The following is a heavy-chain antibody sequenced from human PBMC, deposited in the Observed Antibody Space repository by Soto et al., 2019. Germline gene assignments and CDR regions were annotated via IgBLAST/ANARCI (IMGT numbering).Heavy chain of an antibody. CDR1: GGSISSYY. CDR3: ARHEEYYYYYYYIDV. J-gene: IGHJ6*03. V-gene: IGHV4-59*08. CDR2: IYYSGST. Sequence: WETLSLTCTVSGGSISSYYWSWIRQPPGKGLEWIGYIYYSGSTNYNPSLKSRVTISVDTSKNQFSLKLSSVTAADTAVYYCARHEEYYYYYYYIDVWGKGTTVTVSS.